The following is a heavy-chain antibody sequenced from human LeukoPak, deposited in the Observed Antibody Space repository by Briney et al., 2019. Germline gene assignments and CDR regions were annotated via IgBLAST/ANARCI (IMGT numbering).Heavy chain of an antibody. Sequence: GGSLRLSCAASGFTFSNYAMHWVRQAPGKGLEWVSIISFDGSNKYYADSVKGRFTISRDNSKNTLYLQMNSLRAEDTAVYYCARARPHSSGWYFDYWGQGTLVTVSS. CDR1: GFTFSNYA. CDR2: ISFDGSNK. CDR3: ARARPHSSGWYFDY. V-gene: IGHV3-30*03. D-gene: IGHD6-19*01. J-gene: IGHJ4*02.